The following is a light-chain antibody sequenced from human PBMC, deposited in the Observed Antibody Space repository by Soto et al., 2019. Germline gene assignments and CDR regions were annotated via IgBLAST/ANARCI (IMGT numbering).Light chain of an antibody. CDR3: LKDSKYPRT. CDR2: GSF. CDR1: QDIRTE. Sequence: AIQMTQSPSSLSASVGDRVTITCRASQDIRTELGWYQQKPGRAPQLLIYGSFNLQSGVPSRFSGSGSGTDFTLTINSLQPEDFVTYYCLKDSKYPRTFGQGTKVDIK. V-gene: IGKV1-6*01. J-gene: IGKJ1*01.